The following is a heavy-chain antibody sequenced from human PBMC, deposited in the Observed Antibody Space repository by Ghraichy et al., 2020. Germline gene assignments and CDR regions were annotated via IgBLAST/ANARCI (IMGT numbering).Heavy chain of an antibody. V-gene: IGHV1-2*04. Sequence: ASVKVSCKASGYTFTGYYMHWVRQAPGQGLEWMGWINPNSGGTNYAQKFQGWVTMTRDTSISTAYMELSRLRSDDTAVYYCARALYYDILTGYFDPWGQGTLVTVSS. CDR3: ARALYYDILTGYFDP. CDR2: INPNSGGT. J-gene: IGHJ5*02. D-gene: IGHD3-9*01. CDR1: GYTFTGYY.